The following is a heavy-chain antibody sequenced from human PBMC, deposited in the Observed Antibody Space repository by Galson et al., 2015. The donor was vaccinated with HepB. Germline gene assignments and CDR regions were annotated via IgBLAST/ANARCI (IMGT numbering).Heavy chain of an antibody. J-gene: IGHJ4*02. CDR2: ISGSGYST. CDR1: GFTFSTYA. Sequence: SLRLSCAGSGFTFSTYAMSWVRQAPGKGLEWVSAISGSGYSTYYADSVKGRFTISRDNSKNTLYLQMNSLRAEDTAVYYCAKLIAAAGTLGNFDYWGQGTLVTVSS. V-gene: IGHV3-23*01. D-gene: IGHD6-25*01. CDR3: AKLIAAAGTLGNFDY.